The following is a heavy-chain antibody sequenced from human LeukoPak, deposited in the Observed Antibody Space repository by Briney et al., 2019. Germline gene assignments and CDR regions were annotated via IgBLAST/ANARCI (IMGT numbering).Heavy chain of an antibody. Sequence: PSETLSLTCTVSGGSISSGSYYWSWIRQPAGKGLEWIGRIYTSGSTNYNPSLKSRVTISVDTSKNQFSLKLSSVTAADTAVYYCARAVWNSGWHRLVYWGQGTLVTVSS. CDR2: IYTSGST. D-gene: IGHD6-19*01. J-gene: IGHJ4*02. CDR3: ARAVWNSGWHRLVY. CDR1: GGSISSGSYY. V-gene: IGHV4-61*02.